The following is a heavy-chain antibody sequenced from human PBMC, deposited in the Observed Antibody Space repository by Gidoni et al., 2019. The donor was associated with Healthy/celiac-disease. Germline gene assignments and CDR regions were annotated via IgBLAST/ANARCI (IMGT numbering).Heavy chain of an antibody. CDR1: GCSISSSNW. V-gene: IGHV4-4*02. CDR3: ARVPHFEYSSSGWFDP. J-gene: IGHJ5*02. D-gene: IGHD6-6*01. CDR2: IYHSGST. Sequence: QVQLQESGPGLVKPSGTLSLTCAVSGCSISSSNWWSWVRPPPGKGLEWIGEIYHSGSTNYNPSLKSRVTISVDKSKNQFSLKLSSVTAADTAVYYCARVPHFEYSSSGWFDPWGQGTLVTVSS.